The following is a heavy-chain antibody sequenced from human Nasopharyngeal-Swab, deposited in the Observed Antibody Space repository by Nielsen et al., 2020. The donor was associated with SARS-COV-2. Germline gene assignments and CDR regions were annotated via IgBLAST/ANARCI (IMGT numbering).Heavy chain of an antibody. V-gene: IGHV5-51*01. J-gene: IGHJ6*02. CDR2: IYPRDSDT. CDR1: GYSFTSYW. Sequence: GESLKISCKGSGYSFTSYWIAWVRQMPGKGLEWMGIIYPRDSDTRYSPSFQGQVTISADKSISTAHLQWSSLKASDTAMYYCVRPEGVATSFKYYFQYGMDVWGQGTMVTVSS. CDR3: VRPEGVATSFKYYFQYGMDV. D-gene: IGHD5-12*01.